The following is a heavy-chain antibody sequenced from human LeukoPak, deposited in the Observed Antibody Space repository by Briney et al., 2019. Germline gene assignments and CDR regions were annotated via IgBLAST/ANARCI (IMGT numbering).Heavy chain of an antibody. V-gene: IGHV3-66*01. CDR1: GFTFSDYY. Sequence: GGSLRLSCAASGFTFSDYYMSWVRQAPGKGLEWVSVIYSGGSTYYADSVKGRFTISRDNSKNTLYLQMNSLRAEDTAVYYCASPYYDFWSGSQLDAFDIWGQGTMVTVSS. D-gene: IGHD3-3*01. J-gene: IGHJ3*02. CDR3: ASPYYDFWSGSQLDAFDI. CDR2: IYSGGST.